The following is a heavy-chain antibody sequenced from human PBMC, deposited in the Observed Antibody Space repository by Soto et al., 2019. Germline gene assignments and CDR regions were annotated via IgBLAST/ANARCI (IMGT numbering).Heavy chain of an antibody. Sequence: QVQLVESGGGVVQPGRSLRPSCAASGFSLNDYGMHWVRQPPGKGLEWVAVISYDGRNKYYTDSVRGRFTISRDISKGTLYLQMNSLRPEDTAVYYCAKSNRGAYDTPDFWGQGTLVTVSP. CDR2: ISYDGRNK. CDR1: GFSLNDYG. J-gene: IGHJ4*02. V-gene: IGHV3-30*18. D-gene: IGHD3-22*01. CDR3: AKSNRGAYDTPDF.